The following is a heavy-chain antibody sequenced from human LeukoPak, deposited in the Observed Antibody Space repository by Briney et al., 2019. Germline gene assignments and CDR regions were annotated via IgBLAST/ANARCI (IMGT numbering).Heavy chain of an antibody. J-gene: IGHJ4*02. Sequence: GASVKVSCKASGYTFISYYMHWVRQAPGQGLEWMGIINPSGGSTSYAQKFQGRVTMTRDTSISTAYMELSSLRSEDTAVYFCAIRDGWTQYDHWGQGTLVTVSS. V-gene: IGHV1-46*01. CDR1: GYTFISYY. D-gene: IGHD5-24*01. CDR2: INPSGGST. CDR3: AIRDGWTQYDH.